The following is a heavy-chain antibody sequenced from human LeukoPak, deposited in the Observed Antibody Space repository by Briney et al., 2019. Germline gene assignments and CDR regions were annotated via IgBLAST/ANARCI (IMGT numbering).Heavy chain of an antibody. V-gene: IGHV4-4*07. CDR3: ARDQTGFWSGSAYYYYMDV. CDR2: IYTSGST. J-gene: IGHJ6*03. D-gene: IGHD3-3*01. CDR1: GGSISSYY. Sequence: SETLSLTCTVSGGSISSYYWSWIRQPAGKGLEWIGRIYTSGSTNYNPSLKSRVTMSVDTSKNQFSLKLSSVTAADTAAYYCARDQTGFWSGSAYYYYMDVWGKGTTVTVSS.